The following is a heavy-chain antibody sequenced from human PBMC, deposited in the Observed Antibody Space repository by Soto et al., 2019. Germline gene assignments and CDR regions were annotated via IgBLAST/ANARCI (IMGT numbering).Heavy chain of an antibody. Sequence: SQTLSLTCVISGDSVSSNSAAWNWIRQSPSRGLEWLGRTYYRSKWYNDYAVSVKSRITINPDTSKNQFSLQLNSVTPEDTAVYYCAREGGSGSYYNVLFVYNWFDPWGQGTLVTVSS. V-gene: IGHV6-1*01. D-gene: IGHD3-10*01. CDR3: AREGGSGSYYNVLFVYNWFDP. J-gene: IGHJ5*02. CDR2: TYYRSKWYN. CDR1: GDSVSSNSAA.